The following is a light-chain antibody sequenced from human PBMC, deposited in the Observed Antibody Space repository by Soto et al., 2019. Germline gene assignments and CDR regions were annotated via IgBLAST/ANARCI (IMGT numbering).Light chain of an antibody. CDR1: YSNIGSNF. Sequence: QSVLTQPPSASATPGQTVTISCSGRYSNIGSNFVSWYQRLPGTAPKLLIYSINQRPSGVPYRFSGSKSGTSASLTISGLQSEDEADYFCSSWDDSLDGPVFGGGTKVTVL. CDR3: SSWDDSLDGPV. J-gene: IGLJ3*02. V-gene: IGLV1-44*01. CDR2: SIN.